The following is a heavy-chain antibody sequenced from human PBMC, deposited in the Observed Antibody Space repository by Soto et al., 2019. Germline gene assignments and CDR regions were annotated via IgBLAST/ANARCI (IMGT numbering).Heavy chain of an antibody. CDR2: RYSDGRS. CDR1: ERTVSISY. V-gene: IGHV3-66*01. D-gene: IGHD2-15*01. J-gene: IGHJ4*02. CDR3: AKRKYCPSTTCFDY. Sequence: SLRLARAGSERTVSISYRTWVRQVPGKGLEWVSIRYSDGRSYRAESVKGRFTIATDYSEITLYLQMSSLRAEDTAVYYCAKRKYCPSTTCFDYWGQGTQVTVSS.